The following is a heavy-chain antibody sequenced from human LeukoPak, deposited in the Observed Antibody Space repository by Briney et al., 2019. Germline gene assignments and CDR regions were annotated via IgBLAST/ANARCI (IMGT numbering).Heavy chain of an antibody. CDR2: VDPEDGET. Sequence: ASVKVSCKVSGYTFTDYYMHWVQQAPGKGLEWMGLVDPEDGETIYAEKFQGRVTITADTSTDTAYMELSSLRSEDTAVYYCATSDSSGYYYIPDDYWGQGTLVTVSS. J-gene: IGHJ4*02. D-gene: IGHD3-22*01. CDR1: GYTFTDYY. V-gene: IGHV1-69-2*01. CDR3: ATSDSSGYYYIPDDY.